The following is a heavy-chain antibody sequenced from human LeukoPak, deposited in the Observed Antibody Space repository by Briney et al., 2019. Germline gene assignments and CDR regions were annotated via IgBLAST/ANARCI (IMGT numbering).Heavy chain of an antibody. CDR1: GYTFTGYY. D-gene: IGHD2-15*01. J-gene: IGHJ6*03. CDR2: INPNSGGT. CDR3: ARETPYYYYYYMHV. V-gene: IGHV1-2*02. Sequence: GASVKVSCKASGYTFTGYYMHWVRQAPGQGLEWMGWINPNSGGTNYAQKFQGRVTMTRDTSISTAYMELSRLRSDDTAVYYCARETPYYYYYYMHVWGKGTTVTVSS.